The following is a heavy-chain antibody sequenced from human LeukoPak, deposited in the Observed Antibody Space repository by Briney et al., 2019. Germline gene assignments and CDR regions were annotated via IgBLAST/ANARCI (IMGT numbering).Heavy chain of an antibody. CDR2: IYYSGST. CDR1: GGSISSSSYY. V-gene: IGHV4-39*07. J-gene: IGHJ5*02. D-gene: IGHD6-19*01. Sequence: TSETLSLTCTVSGGSISSSSYYWGWIRQPPGKGLEWIGSIYYSGSTYYNPSLKSRVTISVDTSKNQFSLKLSSVTAADTAVYYCARGSIAVAGTPWFDPWGQGTLVTVSS. CDR3: ARGSIAVAGTPWFDP.